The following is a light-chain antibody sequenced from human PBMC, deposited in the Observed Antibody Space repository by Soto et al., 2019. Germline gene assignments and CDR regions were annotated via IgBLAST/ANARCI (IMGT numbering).Light chain of an antibody. V-gene: IGKV3-20*01. CDR3: QQFGSSPPYT. J-gene: IGKJ2*01. CDR2: GAF. CDR1: QSVSSNN. Sequence: EIVLTQSPGTLSVSPGEGATLSCRASQSVSSNNLAWYQQKPGRAPRLLIYGAFNRASDIPHRFSGSGSGTDFTLTISRLEPEDFAVYYCQQFGSSPPYTFGQGTRLDIK.